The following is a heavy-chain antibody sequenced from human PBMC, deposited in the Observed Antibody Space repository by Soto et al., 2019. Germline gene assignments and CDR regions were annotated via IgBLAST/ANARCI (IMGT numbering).Heavy chain of an antibody. CDR3: ARAVDTAMGPIDY. CDR1: GGTFSSYA. V-gene: IGHV1-69*13. CDR2: IIPIFGTA. J-gene: IGHJ4*02. D-gene: IGHD5-18*01. Sequence: GASVKVSCKASGGTFSSYAISWVRQAPGQGLEWMGGIIPIFGTANYAQKFLGRVTITADESTSTAYMELSSLRSEDTAVYYCARAVDTAMGPIDYWGQGTLVTVSS.